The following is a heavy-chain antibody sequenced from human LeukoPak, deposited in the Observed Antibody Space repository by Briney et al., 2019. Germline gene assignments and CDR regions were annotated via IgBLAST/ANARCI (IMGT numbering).Heavy chain of an antibody. D-gene: IGHD7-27*01. CDR2: ISSSGSTK. CDR1: GFTFSSYE. CDR3: ARENTGDAFDI. V-gene: IGHV3-48*03. Sequence: GGSLRLSCAASGFTFSSYEMNWVRQAPGKGLECVSYISSSGSTKRYADSVKGRFTISRDNAKNSLYLQMNSLRVEDTAVYYCARENTGDAFDIWGQATMVTVSS. J-gene: IGHJ3*02.